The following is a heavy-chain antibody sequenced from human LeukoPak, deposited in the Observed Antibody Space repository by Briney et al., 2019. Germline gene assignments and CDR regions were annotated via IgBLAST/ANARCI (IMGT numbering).Heavy chain of an antibody. Sequence: SVKVSCKASGGTFSSYAISWVRQAPGQGLEWMGGIIPIFGTANYAQKFQGRVTITADESTSTAYMELSSLRSEDTAVYYCARDRGLDCSSTSCYSHYYYYYYMDVWGKGTTVTVSS. J-gene: IGHJ6*03. D-gene: IGHD2-2*01. V-gene: IGHV1-69*13. CDR1: GGTFSSYA. CDR3: ARDRGLDCSSTSCYSHYYYYYYMDV. CDR2: IIPIFGTA.